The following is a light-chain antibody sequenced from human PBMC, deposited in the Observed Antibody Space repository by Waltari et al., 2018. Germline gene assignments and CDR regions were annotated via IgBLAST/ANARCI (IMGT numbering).Light chain of an antibody. V-gene: IGLV3-19*01. Sequence: SAELAQDPAVSVALGQTIRITCQGASLRTSFASWYQLKPGQAPLLVIYGKDKRPSGIPDRISGYSSGTTSSLTITETQAEDEADYYCSSRNGRADQVVFAGGTKVTVL. J-gene: IGLJ3*02. CDR1: SLRTSF. CDR2: GKD. CDR3: SSRNGRADQVV.